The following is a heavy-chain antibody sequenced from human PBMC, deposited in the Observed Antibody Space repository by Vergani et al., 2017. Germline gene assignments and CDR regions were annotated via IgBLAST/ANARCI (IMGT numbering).Heavy chain of an antibody. D-gene: IGHD3-10*01. J-gene: IGHJ5*02. CDR3: ARVTPYYGSGSYSLGWFDP. Sequence: EVQLVQSGAEVKKPGESLKISCKGSGYSFTSYWIGWVRQMPGKGLEWMGIIYPGDSDTRYSPSFQGQVTISADKSISTAYLQWSSLKASYTAMYYCARVTPYYGSGSYSLGWFDPWGQGTLVTVSS. CDR1: GYSFTSYW. CDR2: IYPGDSDT. V-gene: IGHV5-51*01.